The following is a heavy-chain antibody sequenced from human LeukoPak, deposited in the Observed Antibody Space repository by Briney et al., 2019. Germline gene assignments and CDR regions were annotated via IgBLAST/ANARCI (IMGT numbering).Heavy chain of an antibody. D-gene: IGHD3-22*01. Sequence: GGSLKLPCSASGINFASYWVAWARQAPGKGLEWVANIGQDGTETVYVGSVKGRFTISKDNARKLLFLQMNSLRADDTAVYYCAIPSSYDGSRYYHAYWGQGTLVSVSS. CDR2: IGQDGTET. V-gene: IGHV3-7*01. J-gene: IGHJ4*02. CDR1: GINFASYW. CDR3: AIPSSYDGSRYYHAY.